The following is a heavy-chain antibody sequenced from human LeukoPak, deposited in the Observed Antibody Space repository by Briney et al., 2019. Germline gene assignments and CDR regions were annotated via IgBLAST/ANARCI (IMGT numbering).Heavy chain of an antibody. J-gene: IGHJ4*02. Sequence: GESLKISCKGSGYSFTSYWMGWVRHVPGKGLEYMGIIYPGDSDTRYSPSFQGQVTISADKSISTAYLQWSSLKASDTAMYYCATLVGYGSFFDYWGQRTQVTVSS. CDR2: IYPGDSDT. CDR3: ATLVGYGSFFDY. D-gene: IGHD3-10*01. CDR1: GYSFTSYW. V-gene: IGHV5-51*01.